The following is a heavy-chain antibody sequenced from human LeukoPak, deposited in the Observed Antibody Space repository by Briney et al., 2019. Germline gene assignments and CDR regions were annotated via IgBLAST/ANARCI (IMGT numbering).Heavy chain of an antibody. CDR2: ISASGGGT. J-gene: IGHJ4*02. D-gene: IGHD3-22*01. Sequence: PGGSLRLSCAASGFTFSNYPMSWVRQAPGGGMEWVSLISASGGGTYYAVSVKGRFTISRDNSKNTLFLHMSSLGREDTAVYFCAKLGNDHKIHYSDTSGYFDSWGQGTLVTVSS. V-gene: IGHV3-23*01. CDR3: AKLGNDHKIHYSDTSGYFDS. CDR1: GFTFSNYP.